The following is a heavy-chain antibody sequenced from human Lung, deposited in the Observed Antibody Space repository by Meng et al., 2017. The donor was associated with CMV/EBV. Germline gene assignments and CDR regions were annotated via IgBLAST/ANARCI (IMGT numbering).Heavy chain of an antibody. J-gene: IGHJ4*02. CDR2: IYYSGST. CDR3: ARVGCSSTSCPDY. D-gene: IGHD2-2*01. V-gene: IGHV4-31*03. Sequence: TLSLXXTVSGGSISSGGYYWSWIRQHPGKGLEWIGYIYYSGSTYYNPSLKSRVTISVDTSKNQFSLKLSSVTAADTAVYYCARVGCSSTSCPDYWGQGXLVTVSS. CDR1: GGSISSGGYY.